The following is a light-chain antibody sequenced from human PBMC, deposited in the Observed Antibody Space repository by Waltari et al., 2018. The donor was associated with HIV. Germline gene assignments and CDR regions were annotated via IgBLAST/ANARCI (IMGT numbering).Light chain of an antibody. V-gene: IGLV1-44*01. CDR3: ATWDASLSGPV. CDR1: SSNIGSYT. Sequence: QSELTQPPSASGTPGQRVTISCSGSSSNIGSYTVNWYQQLPGTAPKLLIYANHQWPSGVPDRFSGSQSDTSASLAIGGLQSEDEADYYCATWDASLSGPVFGGGTKLTVL. CDR2: ANH. J-gene: IGLJ2*01.